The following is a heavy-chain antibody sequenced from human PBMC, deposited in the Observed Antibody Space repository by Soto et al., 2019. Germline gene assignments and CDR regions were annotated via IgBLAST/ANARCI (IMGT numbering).Heavy chain of an antibody. V-gene: IGHV1-69*01. Sequence: QVQLVQSAAEVKQAGSSVKVSCKASGGTFSRNGISWVRQAPGQGLEWMGGIIPTFATAKYAQKFQDRVTSTADESTSTAYMALNSLTSEDTAVYYCARDRIGTGTPEYFDHWGQGTLVTVSS. D-gene: IGHD1-1*01. CDR1: GGTFSRNG. J-gene: IGHJ4*02. CDR3: ARDRIGTGTPEYFDH. CDR2: IIPTFATA.